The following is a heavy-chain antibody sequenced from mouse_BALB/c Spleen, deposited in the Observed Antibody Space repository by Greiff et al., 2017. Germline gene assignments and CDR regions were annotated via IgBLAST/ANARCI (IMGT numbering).Heavy chain of an antibody. J-gene: IGHJ2*01. CDR2: ISYSGST. Sequence: VQLQQSGPGLVKPSQSLSLTCTVTGYSITSDYAWNWIRQFPGNKLEWMGYISYSGSTSYNPSLKSRISITRDTSKNQFFLQLNSVTTEDTATYYCARDSDYWGQGTTLTVSS. CDR1: GYSITSDYA. CDR3: ARDSDY. V-gene: IGHV3-2*02.